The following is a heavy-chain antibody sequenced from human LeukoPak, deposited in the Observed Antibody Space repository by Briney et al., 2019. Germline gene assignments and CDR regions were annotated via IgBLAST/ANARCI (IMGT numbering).Heavy chain of an antibody. V-gene: IGHV1-69*04. D-gene: IGHD3-10*01. Sequence: ASVKVSCKASGGTFSSYAISWVRQAPAQGLEWMGRIIPILGIANYAQKFQGRVTITADKSTSTAYMELSSLRSEDTAVYYCARENYGSGSLDVWGKGTTVTVSS. CDR1: GGTFSSYA. CDR3: ARENYGSGSLDV. CDR2: IIPILGIA. J-gene: IGHJ6*04.